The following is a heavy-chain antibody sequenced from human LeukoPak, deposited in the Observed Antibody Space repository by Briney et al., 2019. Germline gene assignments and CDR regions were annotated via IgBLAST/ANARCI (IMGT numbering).Heavy chain of an antibody. CDR3: AKDGGLWVSAHWGDS. V-gene: IGHV3-23*01. J-gene: IGHJ4*02. CDR2: ITTGDGNT. D-gene: IGHD7-27*01. Sequence: QAGGSLRLSCTASGFTFSSYTMTWVRQAPGKGLKWVSTITTGDGNTYYADSAKGQFTVSRDDSKNTLYLQMNSLRAEDTAVYYCAKDGGLWVSAHWGDSWGRGTLVTVSS. CDR1: GFTFSSYT.